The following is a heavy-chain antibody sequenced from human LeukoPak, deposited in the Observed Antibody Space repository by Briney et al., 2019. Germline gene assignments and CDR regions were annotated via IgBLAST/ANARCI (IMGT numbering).Heavy chain of an antibody. Sequence: GRSLRLSCAASGFTFSSYGMHWVRQSPGKGLEWVAVISYDGSKIYYGGSVKGRFTVSRDNSKNTLYLQMNSLRAEDTAVYYCAKEAYGDSSFDYWGQGTLVTVSS. J-gene: IGHJ4*02. CDR2: ISYDGSKI. CDR1: GFTFSSYG. D-gene: IGHD4-17*01. V-gene: IGHV3-30*18. CDR3: AKEAYGDSSFDY.